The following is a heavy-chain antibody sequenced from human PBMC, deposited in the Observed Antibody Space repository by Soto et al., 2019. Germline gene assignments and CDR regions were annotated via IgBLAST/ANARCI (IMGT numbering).Heavy chain of an antibody. V-gene: IGHV3-33*01. D-gene: IGHD4-17*01. Sequence: QVQLVESGGGVVQPGRSLRLACAASGFTFTNYAFTWVRQTPGKGLEWVAVVWYDGSHAFYADSVKGRFTISRDDSNNTLYLEMKSLRIEDTAVYWCAREGQGYSDYGYYAFDIWGQGAMVTVSS. CDR3: AREGQGYSDYGYYAFDI. J-gene: IGHJ3*02. CDR1: GFTFTNYA. CDR2: VWYDGSHA.